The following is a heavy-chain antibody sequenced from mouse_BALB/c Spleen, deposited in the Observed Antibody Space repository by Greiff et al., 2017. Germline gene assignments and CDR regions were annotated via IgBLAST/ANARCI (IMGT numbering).Heavy chain of an antibody. CDR1: GFSLTSYG. CDR2: IWSGGST. J-gene: IGHJ4*01. V-gene: IGHV2-4-1*01. CDR3: ARAGLRRDAMDY. D-gene: IGHD2-4*01. Sequence: VQVVESGPGLVQPSQSLSITCTVSGFSLTSYGVHWVRQSPGKGLEWLGVIWSGGSTDYNEALISRLSISKDNSKIQVFFKMNSLQADDTAIYYCARAGLRRDAMDYWGQGTSVTVSS.